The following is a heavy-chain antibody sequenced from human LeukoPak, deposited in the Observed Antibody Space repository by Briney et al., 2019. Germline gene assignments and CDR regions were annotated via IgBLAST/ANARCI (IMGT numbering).Heavy chain of an antibody. CDR3: AREDIVATYGMDV. CDR1: GGSISTYY. D-gene: IGHD5-12*01. J-gene: IGHJ6*02. Sequence: SETLSLTCTVSGGSISTYYWTWIRQPPGKGLEWIGYISYSGSTNYNPSLKSRVTFSVDTSKSQFSLKLSSVTAADTAVYYCAREDIVATYGMDVWGQGTTVTVSS. CDR2: ISYSGST. V-gene: IGHV4-59*01.